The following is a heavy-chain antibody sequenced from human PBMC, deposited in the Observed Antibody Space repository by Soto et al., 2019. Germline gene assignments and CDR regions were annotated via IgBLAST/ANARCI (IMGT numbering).Heavy chain of an antibody. V-gene: IGHV4-59*08. CDR3: ARRYYDILTGYTYFDY. D-gene: IGHD3-9*01. CDR1: GGSISSYY. Sequence: PSETLSLTCTVSGGSISSYYWSWIRQPPGKGLEWIGSIYFSGSTHYNPSLKSRVTLSVDTSKNQFSLKLSSVTAADTAVYYCARRYYDILTGYTYFDYWGQGTLVTVSS. CDR2: IYFSGST. J-gene: IGHJ4*02.